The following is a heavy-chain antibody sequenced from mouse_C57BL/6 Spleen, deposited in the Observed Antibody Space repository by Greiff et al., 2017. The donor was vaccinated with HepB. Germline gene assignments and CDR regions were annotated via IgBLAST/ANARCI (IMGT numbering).Heavy chain of an antibody. J-gene: IGHJ1*03. CDR1: GFTFSSYT. D-gene: IGHD2-10*01. CDR2: ISGGGGNT. V-gene: IGHV5-9*01. CDR3: ARQELPTGYFDV. Sequence: EVQLVESGGGLVKPGGSLKLSCAASGFTFSSYTMSWVRQTPEKRLEWVATISGGGGNTYYPDSVKGRFTISRDNAKNTLYLQMSSLRSEDTALYYGARQELPTGYFDVWGTGTTVTVSS.